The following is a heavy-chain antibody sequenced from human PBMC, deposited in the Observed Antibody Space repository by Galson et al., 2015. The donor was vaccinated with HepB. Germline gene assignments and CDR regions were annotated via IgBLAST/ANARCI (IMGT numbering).Heavy chain of an antibody. CDR3: ARAHTGLLWFGELPYYMDV. D-gene: IGHD3-10*01. Sequence: SLRLSCAASGFTFSDYYMSWIRQAPGKGLEWVSYISSSGSTIYYVDSVKGRFTISRDNAKNSLYLQMNSLRAEDTAVYYCARAHTGLLWFGELPYYMDVWGKGTTVTVSS. CDR2: ISSSGSTI. CDR1: GFTFSDYY. V-gene: IGHV3-11*01. J-gene: IGHJ6*03.